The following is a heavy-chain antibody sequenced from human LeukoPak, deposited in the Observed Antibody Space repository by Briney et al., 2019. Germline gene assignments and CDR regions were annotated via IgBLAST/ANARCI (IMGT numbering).Heavy chain of an antibody. D-gene: IGHD3-10*01. CDR1: GFTFSSYG. CDR2: IRYDGSNK. V-gene: IGHV3-30*02. J-gene: IGHJ4*02. CDR3: AKDPYGSGSYGPRYFDY. Sequence: PGGSLRLSCAASGFTFSSYGMHWVRQAPGKGLEWVAFIRYDGSNKYYADSVKGRFTISRDNSKNTLYLQMNSLRAEDTAVYYCAKDPYGSGSYGPRYFDYWGQGTLVTVSS.